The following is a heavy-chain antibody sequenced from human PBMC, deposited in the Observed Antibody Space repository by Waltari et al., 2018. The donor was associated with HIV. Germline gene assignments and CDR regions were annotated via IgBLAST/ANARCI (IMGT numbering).Heavy chain of an antibody. V-gene: IGHV1-18*01. Sequence: VQLVQSGTEVKKPGASVKVSCKASAYTFTGYGIIGVRQAPGQGLEWMGWVNTFNGNTNYAPKFQGRVSMTTDTSTSPAYMALRSLRSDDTAIYFCARVATTETSQFYGMDVWGQGTTVTVSS. CDR3: ARVATTETSQFYGMDV. D-gene: IGHD2-2*01. J-gene: IGHJ6*02. CDR2: VNTFNGNT. CDR1: AYTFTGYG.